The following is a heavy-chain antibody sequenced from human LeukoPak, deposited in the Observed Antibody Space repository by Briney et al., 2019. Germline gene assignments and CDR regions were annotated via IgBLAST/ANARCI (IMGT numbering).Heavy chain of an antibody. V-gene: IGHV1-69*04. CDR3: ARDPATVVRYYDY. CDR1: GGTFSSYA. J-gene: IGHJ4*02. Sequence: GASVKVSCKASGGTFSSYAISWVRQAPGQGLEWMGRIIPILGIANHAQKFQGRVTITADKSTSTAYMELSSLRSEDTAVYYCARDPATVVRYYDYWGQGTLVTVSS. D-gene: IGHD4-23*01. CDR2: IIPILGIA.